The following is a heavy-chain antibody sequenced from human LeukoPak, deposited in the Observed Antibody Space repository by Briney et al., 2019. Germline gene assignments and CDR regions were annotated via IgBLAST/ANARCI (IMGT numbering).Heavy chain of an antibody. D-gene: IGHD2-2*01. CDR3: AKDSDIVVVPAATLDY. CDR2: ISYDGSNK. CDR1: GFTFISYG. Sequence: GGSLRLSCAASGFTFISYGMHWVRQAPGKGLEWVAVISYDGSNKYYADSVKGRFTISRDNSKNTLYLQMNSLRAEDTAVYYCAKDSDIVVVPAATLDYWGQGTLVTVSS. V-gene: IGHV3-30*18. J-gene: IGHJ4*02.